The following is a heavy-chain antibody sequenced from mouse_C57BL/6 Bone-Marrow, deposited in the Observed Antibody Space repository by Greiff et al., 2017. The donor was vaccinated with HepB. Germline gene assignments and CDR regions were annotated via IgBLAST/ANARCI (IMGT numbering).Heavy chain of an antibody. D-gene: IGHD1-1*01. CDR1: GYTFTDYY. Sequence: VQLQESGAELVRPGASVKLSCKASGYTFTDYYINWVKQRPGQGLEWIARIYPGSGNTYYNEKFKGKATLTAEKSSSTAYMQLSSLTSEDSAVYCCARVYGSSSAWFAYWGQGTLVTVSA. J-gene: IGHJ3*01. V-gene: IGHV1-76*01. CDR3: ARVYGSSSAWFAY. CDR2: IYPGSGNT.